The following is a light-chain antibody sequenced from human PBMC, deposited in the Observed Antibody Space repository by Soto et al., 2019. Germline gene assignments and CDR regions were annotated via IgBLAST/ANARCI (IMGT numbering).Light chain of an antibody. Sequence: EIVMTQSPATLSVSPGERATLSCRASQSVSSNLAWYQQKPGQAPRLLIYGASTRATGIPARFSGSGSGTEFTPTNSSLLSEDFAVYYCQQYNNWPPYTFGQRTKLEIK. CDR1: QSVSSN. CDR3: QQYNNWPPYT. CDR2: GAS. V-gene: IGKV3-15*01. J-gene: IGKJ2*01.